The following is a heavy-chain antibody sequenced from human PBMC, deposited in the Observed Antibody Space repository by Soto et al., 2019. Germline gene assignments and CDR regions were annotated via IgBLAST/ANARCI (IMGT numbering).Heavy chain of an antibody. V-gene: IGHV4-59*06. CDR3: ARDSPPPYGDYPPAFDI. CDR1: GGSISSNY. CDR2: IYYSGST. Sequence: ETLSLTCSVSGGSISSNYWSWIRQPPGKGLEWIGYIYYSGSTYYNPSLKSRVTISVDTSKNQFSLKLSSVTAADTAVYYCARDSPPPYGDYPPAFDIWGQGTMVTVSS. J-gene: IGHJ3*02. D-gene: IGHD4-17*01.